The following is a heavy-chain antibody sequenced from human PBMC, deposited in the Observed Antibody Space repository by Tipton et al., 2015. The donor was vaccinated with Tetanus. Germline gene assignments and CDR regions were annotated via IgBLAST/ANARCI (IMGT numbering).Heavy chain of an antibody. CDR1: GYIFTRYW. CDR3: ARPSRNYDISPFDY. V-gene: IGHV5-51*01. J-gene: IGHJ4*02. CDR2: IYPGDSDT. D-gene: IGHD3-9*01. Sequence: QLVQSGAEVKKPGESLKISCKGSGYIFTRYWIGWVRQMPGKGLEWMGIIYPGDSDTRYSPSFQGQVTISADKSISTAYLQWNSRKASDTAMYYCARPSRNYDISPFDYWGQGTLVTVSS.